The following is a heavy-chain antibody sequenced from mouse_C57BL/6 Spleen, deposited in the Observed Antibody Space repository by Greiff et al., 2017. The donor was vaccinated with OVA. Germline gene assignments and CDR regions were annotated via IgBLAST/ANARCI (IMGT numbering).Heavy chain of an antibody. CDR2: IWSGGST. Sequence: VQVVESGPGLVQPSQSLSITCTVSGFSLTSYGVHWVRQSPGKGLEWLGVIWSGGSTDYNAAFISRLSISKDNSKSQVFFKMNSLQADDTAIYYCARIGDYGSGTYFDYWGQGTTLTVSS. CDR3: ARIGDYGSGTYFDY. V-gene: IGHV2-2*01. CDR1: GFSLTSYG. J-gene: IGHJ2*01. D-gene: IGHD1-1*01.